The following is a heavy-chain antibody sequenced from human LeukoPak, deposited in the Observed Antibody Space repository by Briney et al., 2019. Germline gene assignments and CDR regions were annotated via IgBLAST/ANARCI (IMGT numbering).Heavy chain of an antibody. CDR2: ISSTGSSI. CDR3: ARDLVSYYNYYMDV. V-gene: IGHV3-48*01. CDR1: GFTFSTYS. D-gene: IGHD3-16*01. J-gene: IGHJ6*03. Sequence: GGSLRLSCAASGFTFSTYSMNWVRQAPGKGLEWVSYISSTGSSIYYGDSVKGRFTISRDNAKNSLYLQMNSLRVEDTAVYYCARDLVSYYNYYMDVWGKGTTVTVSS.